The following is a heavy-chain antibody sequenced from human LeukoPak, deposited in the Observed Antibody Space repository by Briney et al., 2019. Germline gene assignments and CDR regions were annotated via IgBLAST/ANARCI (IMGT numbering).Heavy chain of an antibody. CDR2: IYPGDSDT. D-gene: IGHD3-22*01. CDR1: GYSFTSYW. V-gene: IGHV5-51*01. J-gene: IGHJ4*02. Sequence: GESLKISCKGSGYSFTSYWIGWVRQMPGKGLEWMGIIYPGDSDTRYGPSFQGQVTFSVDESISTAYLQWSSLTASDTAIYYCARHRSSGYYDYWGQGTLVTVSS. CDR3: ARHRSSGYYDY.